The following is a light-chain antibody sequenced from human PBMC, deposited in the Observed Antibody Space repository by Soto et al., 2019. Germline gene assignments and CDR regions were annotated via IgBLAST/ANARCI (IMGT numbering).Light chain of an antibody. CDR2: EVS. CDR3: SSYSGSSPLYV. J-gene: IGLJ1*01. CDR1: SSDIGAYNY. V-gene: IGLV2-14*01. Sequence: QSVLTQPASVSGSPGQSITISCTGTSSDIGAYNYVSWYQLHPGKAPKLMIYEVSYRTSGLSNRFSGSKSGNTASLNISGLQAEEEADSFCSSYSGSSPLYVFGTGTKVTVL.